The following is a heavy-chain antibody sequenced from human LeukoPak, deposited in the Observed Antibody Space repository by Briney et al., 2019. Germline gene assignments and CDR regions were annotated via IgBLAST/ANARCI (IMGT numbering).Heavy chain of an antibody. D-gene: IGHD6-6*01. CDR3: ARDPQYSSSPLDY. J-gene: IGHJ4*02. Sequence: ASVKVSCKASGYTFTGYYLHWVRQAPGQGLEWMGWINPNSGGTKYAQKFQGRVTMTRDTSISTAYMELSRLRSDDTAVYYCARDPQYSSSPLDYWGQRTLVTVSS. CDR2: INPNSGGT. V-gene: IGHV1-2*02. CDR1: GYTFTGYY.